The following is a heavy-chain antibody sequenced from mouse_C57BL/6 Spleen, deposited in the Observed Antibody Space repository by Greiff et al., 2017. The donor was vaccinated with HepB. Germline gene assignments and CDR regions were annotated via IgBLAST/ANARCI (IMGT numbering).Heavy chain of an antibody. J-gene: IGHJ1*03. D-gene: IGHD1-1*01. CDR2: IDPNSGGT. CDR3: ACHITPVVAHWYFDV. CDR1: GYTFTSYW. Sequence: QVQLQQPGAELVKPGASVKLSCKASGYTFTSYWMHWVKQRPGRGLEWIGRIDPNSGGTKYNEQFKSKATLTVDKPSRTAYMQLSSLTSEDSAVYYCACHITPVVAHWYFDVWGTGTTITVTS. V-gene: IGHV1-72*01.